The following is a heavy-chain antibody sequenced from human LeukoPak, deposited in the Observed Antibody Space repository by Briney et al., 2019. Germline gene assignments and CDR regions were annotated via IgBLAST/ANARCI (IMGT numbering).Heavy chain of an antibody. J-gene: IGHJ4*02. CDR2: IYYSGNT. V-gene: IGHV4-30-4*07. D-gene: IGHD3-10*01. CDR1: GGSISSGGYS. Sequence: SETLSLTCAVSGGSISSGGYSWSWIRQPPGKGLEWIGYIYYSGNTYYNPSLKSRATISIDTSKNQFSLKLTSVTAADTAVYYCARDRITMVRGVSHRFFDSWGQGTLVTVSS. CDR3: ARDRITMVRGVSHRFFDS.